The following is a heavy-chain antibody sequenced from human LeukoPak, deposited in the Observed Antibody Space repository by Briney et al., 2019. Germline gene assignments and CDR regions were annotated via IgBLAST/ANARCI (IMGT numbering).Heavy chain of an antibody. CDR3: ARRRHCSATSCYYFDY. D-gene: IGHD2-2*01. J-gene: IGHJ4*02. Sequence: SETLSLTCAVYGGSFSGYYRSWIRQPPGKGLEWIGEINHSGSTNYNPSLKSRVTISVDTSKNQFSLKLSSVTAADTAVYYCARRRHCSATSCYYFDYWGQGTLVTVSS. V-gene: IGHV4-34*01. CDR2: INHSGST. CDR1: GGSFSGYY.